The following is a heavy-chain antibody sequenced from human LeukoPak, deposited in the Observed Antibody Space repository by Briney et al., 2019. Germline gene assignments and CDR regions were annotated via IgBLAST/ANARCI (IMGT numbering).Heavy chain of an antibody. CDR2: IRYDGSNK. Sequence: GRSLRLSCAASGLTFSSYGMHWVRQAPGKGLEWVAFIRYDGSNKYYADSVKGRFTISRDNSKNTLYLQMNSLRAEDTAVYYCAKDGDLWFGPYYFDYWGQGTLVTVSS. CDR1: GLTFSSYG. V-gene: IGHV3-30*02. J-gene: IGHJ4*02. D-gene: IGHD3-10*01. CDR3: AKDGDLWFGPYYFDY.